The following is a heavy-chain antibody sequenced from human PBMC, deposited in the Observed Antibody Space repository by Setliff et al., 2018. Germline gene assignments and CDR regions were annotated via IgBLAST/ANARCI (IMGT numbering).Heavy chain of an antibody. V-gene: IGHV1-69*13. Sequence: ASVKVSCKAFGGTFSSYAISWVRQAPGQGLEWMGGIIPIFGTANYAQKFQGRVTITADESTSTAYMELSSLRSDDTAIYFCARHSGRYYVPGTFGSWGQGTLVSV. J-gene: IGHJ4*02. D-gene: IGHD1-26*01. CDR2: IIPIFGTA. CDR3: ARHSGRYYVPGTFGS. CDR1: GGTFSSYA.